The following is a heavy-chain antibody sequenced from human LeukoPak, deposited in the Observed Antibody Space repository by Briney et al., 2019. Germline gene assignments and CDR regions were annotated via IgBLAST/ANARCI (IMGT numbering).Heavy chain of an antibody. D-gene: IGHD3-16*01. Sequence: SETLSLTCAVYGGSFSGYYWSWIRQPAGKGLEWIGRIYSSGSINYNPSFNSRVTISVDKSKNQFSLKLGSVTAADTAVYYCARGAYYVDWFDPWGQGTLVTVSS. CDR1: GGSFSGYY. CDR3: ARGAYYVDWFDP. CDR2: IYSSGSI. V-gene: IGHV4-59*10. J-gene: IGHJ5*02.